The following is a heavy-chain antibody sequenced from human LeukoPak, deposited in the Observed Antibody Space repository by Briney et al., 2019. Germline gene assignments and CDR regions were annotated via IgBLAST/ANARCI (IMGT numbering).Heavy chain of an antibody. J-gene: IGHJ4*02. CDR1: GYTFTGHY. Sequence: ASVKVSCKASGYTFTGHYMHWVRQAPGHGLEWMGWINPSSGGTNYAQKFQGRVTMTRDTSISTAYMELSGLRSDDTAVYNCAREGVLTPHIDYWGQETLVTVSS. D-gene: IGHD4/OR15-4a*01. V-gene: IGHV1-2*02. CDR2: INPSSGGT. CDR3: AREGVLTPHIDY.